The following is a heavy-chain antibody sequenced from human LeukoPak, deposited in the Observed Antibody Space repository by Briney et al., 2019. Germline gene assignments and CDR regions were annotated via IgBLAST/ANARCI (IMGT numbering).Heavy chain of an antibody. CDR2: ISGIGDST. V-gene: IGHV3-23*01. CDR3: AKGIYSSGWSYFDY. Sequence: GGSLRLSCTAPGFTFGTYAMNWVRQGPGKGLELVSAISGIGDSTYNGDSVEGRFTISRDNSKNTLYLQMNSLRAEDTAVYYCAKGIYSSGWSYFDYWGHGTLVTVSS. CDR1: GFTFGTYA. D-gene: IGHD6-19*01. J-gene: IGHJ4*01.